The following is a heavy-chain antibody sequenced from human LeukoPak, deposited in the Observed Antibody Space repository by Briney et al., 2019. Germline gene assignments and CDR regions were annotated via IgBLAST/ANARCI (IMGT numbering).Heavy chain of an antibody. V-gene: IGHV3-23*01. CDR1: GFXLRSYE. Sequence: GSPRLSRVAPGFXLRSYELNKVRQTPRKRRDWVSYFSSSGNTTQYADSVNGRFTISRDNSKNTLYLQLNSLIAEDTAVDYCANYRGGATNCRSSYFDYWGQGTLVTVSS. CDR3: ANYRGGATNCRSSYFDY. CDR2: FSSSGNTT. D-gene: IGHD1-26*01. J-gene: IGHJ4*02.